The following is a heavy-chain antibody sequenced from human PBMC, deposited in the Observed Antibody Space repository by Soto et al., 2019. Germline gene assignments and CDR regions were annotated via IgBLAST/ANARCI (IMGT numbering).Heavy chain of an antibody. CDR3: ARGGGNFPHFDS. D-gene: IGHD1-7*01. V-gene: IGHV1-3*01. J-gene: IGHJ4*02. CDR2: IIAGNGNT. CDR1: GNTLTASA. Sequence: QVQLVQSGAEVKRPGASVKVACRASGNTLTASAVHWVRQAPGQRLEWMGWIIAGNGNTKYSQKFQGRLTITRDTSATTAYMELNSLRSEDTAVYFCARGGGNFPHFDSWGQGTLVTVSS.